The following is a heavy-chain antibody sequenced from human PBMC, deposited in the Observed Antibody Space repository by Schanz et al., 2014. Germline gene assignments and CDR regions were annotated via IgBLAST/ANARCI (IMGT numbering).Heavy chain of an antibody. Sequence: QVQLQGSGPGLVKPSETLSLTCTVSGGSIKSYYWSWIRQPPGKGLEWIGYIHHSGKTNHNPSLKSRVPISVDTSKTQFSRKLSSVTAADTAVYFCARHFPDYSNSPLSYFYGMDVWGQGTTVTVSS. V-gene: IGHV4-59*08. CDR1: GGSIKSYY. J-gene: IGHJ6*02. D-gene: IGHD4-4*01. CDR3: ARHFPDYSNSPLSYFYGMDV. CDR2: IHHSGKT.